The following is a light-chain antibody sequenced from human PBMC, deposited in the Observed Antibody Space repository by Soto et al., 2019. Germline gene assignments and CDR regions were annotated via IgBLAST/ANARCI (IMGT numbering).Light chain of an antibody. Sequence: EIVLTQSPGTLSLSPGERATLSCRASQSVSSSYLAWYQQKHGQAPRLLIYGASSRATGIPDRFSGSGSGTDFTLTVSRLEPEDFAVYSCQHYGSSHSVDQWTFGQGTKVEIK. V-gene: IGKV3-20*01. CDR3: QHYGSSHSVDQWT. CDR1: QSVSSSY. CDR2: GAS. J-gene: IGKJ1*01.